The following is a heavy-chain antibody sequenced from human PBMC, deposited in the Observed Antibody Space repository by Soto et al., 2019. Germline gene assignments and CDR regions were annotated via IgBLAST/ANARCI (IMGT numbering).Heavy chain of an antibody. CDR2: IYYDGSNE. Sequence: QVQLVESGGAVVQPGRSLRLSCGASGFIFSEYGMHWVRQAPGKRLEWVAVIYYDGSNEHYSESVRGRFTISRDNSKNMLYLEMNSLRAEDTAIYYCARWWNDEEWVETMDVWGQGTTVTVSS. CDR1: GFIFSEYG. D-gene: IGHD1-1*01. V-gene: IGHV3-33*01. J-gene: IGHJ6*01. CDR3: ARWWNDEEWVETMDV.